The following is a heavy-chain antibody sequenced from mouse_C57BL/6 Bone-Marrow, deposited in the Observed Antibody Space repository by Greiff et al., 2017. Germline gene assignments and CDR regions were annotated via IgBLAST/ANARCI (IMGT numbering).Heavy chain of an antibody. CDR1: GYTFTSYG. CDR3: ARWYDYYDSMDY. CDR2: IYPRSGNT. J-gene: IGHJ4*01. Sequence: QVQLQQSGAELARPGASVKLSCKASGYTFTSYGISWVKQRTGQGLEWIGEIYPRSGNTTYNEKFKGKATLTADKSSSTAYMELRSLTSEDSAVCFCARWYDYYDSMDYWGQGTSVTVAS. V-gene: IGHV1-81*01. D-gene: IGHD2-4*01.